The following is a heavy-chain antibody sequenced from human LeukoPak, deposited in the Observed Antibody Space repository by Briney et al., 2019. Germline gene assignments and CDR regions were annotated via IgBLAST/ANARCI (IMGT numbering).Heavy chain of an antibody. Sequence: GASVKVSCKASGYTFTAYYMHWVRQAPGQGLEWMGWITPNSGGTNFAQKFQGRVTMTRDTSISTAYMELSRLRSDDTAVYYCARGTAADVYNWFDPWGQGTLVTVSS. CDR3: ARGTAADVYNWFDP. CDR1: GYTFTAYY. CDR2: ITPNSGGT. D-gene: IGHD6-13*01. V-gene: IGHV1-2*02. J-gene: IGHJ5*02.